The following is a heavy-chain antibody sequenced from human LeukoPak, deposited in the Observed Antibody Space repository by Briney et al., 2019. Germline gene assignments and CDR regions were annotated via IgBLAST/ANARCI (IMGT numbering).Heavy chain of an antibody. Sequence: GESLKISCKGSGYSFTGYWIGWVCQMPGKGLEWMGIIYPGDSDTRFSPSFQGQVTISADKSISTAYLQWSSLKASDTAMYYCARLHGSSLPRVFDYWGQGTLVTVSS. CDR2: IYPGDSDT. V-gene: IGHV5-51*01. CDR3: ARLHGSSLPRVFDY. CDR1: GYSFTGYW. J-gene: IGHJ4*02. D-gene: IGHD6-6*01.